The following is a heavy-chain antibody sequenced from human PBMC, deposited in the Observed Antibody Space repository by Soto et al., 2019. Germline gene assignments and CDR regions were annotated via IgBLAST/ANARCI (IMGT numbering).Heavy chain of an antibody. CDR1: GGSVSSGSYY. CDR3: ARALSEESIFDY. V-gene: IGHV4-61*01. Sequence: SETLSLTCTVSGGSVSSGSYYWGWIRQPPGKGLEWIGYIYYSGSTNYNPSLKSRVTISVDTSKNQFSLKLSSVTAADTAVYYCARALSEESIFDYWGQGTLVTVSS. CDR2: IYYSGST. J-gene: IGHJ4*02.